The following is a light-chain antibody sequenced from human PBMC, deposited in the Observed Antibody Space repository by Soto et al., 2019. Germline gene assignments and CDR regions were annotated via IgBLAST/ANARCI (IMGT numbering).Light chain of an antibody. CDR3: LQHNSYPLT. CDR2: GAS. Sequence: DVQVTQSPSSLSASVGDRVTITCRASQGIRNDVGWYQQKPGKAPKRLIYGASSLQSGVPSRFSGSRSGTEFTLSISSLQPEDFATYYCLQHNSYPLTFGQGTKVDI. V-gene: IGKV1-17*01. J-gene: IGKJ1*01. CDR1: QGIRND.